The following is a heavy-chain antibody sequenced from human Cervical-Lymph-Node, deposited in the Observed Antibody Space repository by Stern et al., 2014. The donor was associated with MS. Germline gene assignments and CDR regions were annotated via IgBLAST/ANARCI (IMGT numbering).Heavy chain of an antibody. Sequence: EVQLVESGGGLVKPGGSLRLSCAASGFTFSSYAMHWIRQAPGQGLEWLSSITRDGNYIHHADSMKGRLTMYRDNTKHSLHMQLDSLRPDDTAVYYCARAGTVMTAFDIWGQGTMVTVS. CDR3: ARAGTVMTAFDI. CDR2: ITRDGNYI. CDR1: GFTFSSYA. D-gene: IGHD1/OR15-1a*01. J-gene: IGHJ3*02. V-gene: IGHV3-21*02.